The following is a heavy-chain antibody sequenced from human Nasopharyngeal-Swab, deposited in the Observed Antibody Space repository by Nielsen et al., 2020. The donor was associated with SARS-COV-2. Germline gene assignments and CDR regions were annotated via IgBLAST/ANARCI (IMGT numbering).Heavy chain of an antibody. D-gene: IGHD6-13*01. J-gene: IGHJ4*02. CDR2: FDPEDGET. Sequence: ASAKVSCKVSGYTLTELSMHWVRQAPGKGLEWMGGFDPEDGETIYAQKFQGRVTMTEDTSTDTAYMELSSLRSEDTAVYYCATHSSSWYGALGFDYWGQGTLVTVSS. V-gene: IGHV1-24*01. CDR1: GYTLTELS. CDR3: ATHSSSWYGALGFDY.